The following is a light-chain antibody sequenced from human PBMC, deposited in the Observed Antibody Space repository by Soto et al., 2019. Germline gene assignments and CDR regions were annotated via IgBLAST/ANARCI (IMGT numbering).Light chain of an antibody. CDR1: QSINNY. V-gene: IGKV3-20*01. CDR3: QKYADSPWT. J-gene: IGKJ1*01. CDR2: GAS. Sequence: EIVMKQSPFTLSVSAGDSATLSCRARQSINNYLAWYKQNPGQAPRLLIYGASNRDTGIPDRFSGSGSGTEFTLAIGRLEPEDFAVYFCQKYADSPWTXGQGTKVDI.